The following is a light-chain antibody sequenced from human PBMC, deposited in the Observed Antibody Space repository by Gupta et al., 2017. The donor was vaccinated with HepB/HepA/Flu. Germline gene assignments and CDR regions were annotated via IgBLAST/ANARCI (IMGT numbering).Light chain of an antibody. CDR1: SSDVGSYNY. CDR3: TTYTSNNTWV. V-gene: IGLV2-14*01. J-gene: IGLJ3*02. Sequence: QSALTQPASVSGSPGQSITIPCPGTSSDVGSYNYVSWYQQHPGNVPTVTIYDVNNRPAGVACRFSASEAGNTASTTISVRLDEEDAYYYSTTYTSNNTWVFGGGTKLTVL. CDR2: DVN.